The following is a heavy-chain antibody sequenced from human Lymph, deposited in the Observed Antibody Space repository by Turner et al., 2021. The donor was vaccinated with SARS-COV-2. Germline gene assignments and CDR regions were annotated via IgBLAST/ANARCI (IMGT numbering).Heavy chain of an antibody. V-gene: IGHV3-9*01. CDR1: GFTFDDYA. CDR2: INWSGGSI. CDR3: AKDLAGTYYSSFDY. Sequence: EVQLVESGGGLVQPGRSLRLSCAASGFTFDDYAMHWARQAPGKGLEWVSGINWSGGSIAYADSVKGRFTISRDNPKNSLYLQMNSLRAEDTAFYYCAKDLAGTYYSSFDYWGQGTLVTVSS. J-gene: IGHJ4*02. D-gene: IGHD1-26*01.